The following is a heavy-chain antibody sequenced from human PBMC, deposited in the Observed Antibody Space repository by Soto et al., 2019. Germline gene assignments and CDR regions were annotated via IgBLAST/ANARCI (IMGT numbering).Heavy chain of an antibody. Sequence: GGSLRLSCAASGFTFGSYAMHWVRQAPGKGLEWVAVISYDGSNKYYADSVKGRFTISRDNTKNTLYLQMNSLRAEDTAVYYCARDGERGYNDGAIYAFDIWGQGTMVTVSS. V-gene: IGHV3-30-3*01. D-gene: IGHD5-18*01. CDR3: ARDGERGYNDGAIYAFDI. CDR2: ISYDGSNK. CDR1: GFTFGSYA. J-gene: IGHJ3*02.